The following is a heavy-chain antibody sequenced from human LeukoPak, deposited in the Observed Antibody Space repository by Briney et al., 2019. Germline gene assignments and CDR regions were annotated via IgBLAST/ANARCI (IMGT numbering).Heavy chain of an antibody. V-gene: IGHV1-8*03. J-gene: IGHJ6*03. Sequence: ASVKVSCKASGYTFTNYDINWVRQATGQGLEWMGWMNPNSGTTGYAQKFLGRVTITRNTSISTTYMELSGLRSEDTAVYYCARGRSPGTSMEYYYYTDVWGKGTTVTVSS. CDR1: GYTFTNYD. CDR2: MNPNSGTT. D-gene: IGHD1-1*01. CDR3: ARGRSPGTSMEYYYYTDV.